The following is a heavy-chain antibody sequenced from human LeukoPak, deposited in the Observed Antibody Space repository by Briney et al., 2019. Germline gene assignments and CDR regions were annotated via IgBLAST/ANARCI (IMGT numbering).Heavy chain of an antibody. J-gene: IGHJ3*02. Sequence: SETLSLTCTVSGGSINNYYWSWIRQPAGKGLEWIGRTYTRGSTNYNPSLKSRVTMSVDTSKNQFSLKLSSVTAADTAVYYCARGRYCSADICPGGDAFDIWGQGTMVSVSS. V-gene: IGHV4-4*07. CDR3: ARGRYCSADICPGGDAFDI. CDR2: TYTRGST. CDR1: GGSINNYY. D-gene: IGHD2-15*01.